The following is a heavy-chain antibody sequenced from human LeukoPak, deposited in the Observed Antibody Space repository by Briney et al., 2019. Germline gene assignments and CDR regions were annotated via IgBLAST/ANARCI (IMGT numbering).Heavy chain of an antibody. D-gene: IGHD4-17*01. CDR1: GFTFSTYG. J-gene: IGHJ4*02. Sequence: GGSLRLSCAASGFTFSTYGMHWVRQAPGKGLEWVAFIRYDGSNKYYADSVKGRFTISRDDSKNTLYLQMNSLRAEDTAVYYCAKDNYDYGDYDGGDYWGQGTLVTVSS. CDR3: AKDNYDYGDYDGGDY. CDR2: IRYDGSNK. V-gene: IGHV3-30*02.